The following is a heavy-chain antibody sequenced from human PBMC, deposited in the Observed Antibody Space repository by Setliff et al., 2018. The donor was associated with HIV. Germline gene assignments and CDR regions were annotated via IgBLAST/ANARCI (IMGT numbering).Heavy chain of an antibody. D-gene: IGHD5-18*01. Sequence: SETLSLTCTVSGYSISSGYYWGWIRQPPGKGLEWIGSIHQSGSTYYNSSLKSRVTMSVDTSKNEFSLKLSSVTAADTAVYYCARDLGSAYSYAQGRFDPWGQGTLVTVSS. CDR1: GYSISSGYY. CDR2: IHQSGST. CDR3: ARDLGSAYSYAQGRFDP. V-gene: IGHV4-38-2*02. J-gene: IGHJ5*02.